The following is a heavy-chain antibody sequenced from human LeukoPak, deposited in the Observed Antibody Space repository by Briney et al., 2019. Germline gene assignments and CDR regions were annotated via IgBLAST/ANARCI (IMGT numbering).Heavy chain of an antibody. D-gene: IGHD3-3*01. CDR1: GFTFSSYG. V-gene: IGHV3-33*06. Sequence: GRSLRLSCAASGFTFSSYGMHWVRQAPGKGLEWVAVIWYDGSNKYYADSAKGRFTISRDNSKNTLYLQMNSLRAEDTAVYYCAKADRYDFWSGFDYWGQGTLVTVSS. CDR3: AKADRYDFWSGFDY. J-gene: IGHJ4*02. CDR2: IWYDGSNK.